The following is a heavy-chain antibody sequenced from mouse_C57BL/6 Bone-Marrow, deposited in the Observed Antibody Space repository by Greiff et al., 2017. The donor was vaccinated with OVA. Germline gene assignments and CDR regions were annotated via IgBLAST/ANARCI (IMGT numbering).Heavy chain of an antibody. V-gene: IGHV1-15*01. CDR1: GYTFTDYE. D-gene: IGHD2-5*01. CDR3: TRGYSNYYAMDY. Sequence: VQLQQSGAELVRPGASVTLSCKASGYTFTDYEMHWVKQTPVHGLEWIGAIDPETGGTASNQKFKGKAILTAAKSSSTAYRELRVRTSEDSAVYYCTRGYSNYYAMDYWDQGTSVTVSA. J-gene: IGHJ4*01. CDR2: IDPETGGT.